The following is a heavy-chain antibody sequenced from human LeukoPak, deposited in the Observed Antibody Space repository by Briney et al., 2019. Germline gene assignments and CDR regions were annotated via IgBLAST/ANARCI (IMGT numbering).Heavy chain of an antibody. V-gene: IGHV3-21*01. J-gene: IGHJ4*02. Sequence: GGSLRLSCAASGFTFNTYSMNWVRQAPGKGLEWVSSLSSISTYIYYADSAKGRFTISRDNAKNSLFLQMNSLRAEDTAVYYCARDRLEAVTDDDYFDYWGQGTLVTVSS. CDR1: GFTFNTYS. CDR3: ARDRLEAVTDDDYFDY. CDR2: LSSISTYI. D-gene: IGHD2-21*02.